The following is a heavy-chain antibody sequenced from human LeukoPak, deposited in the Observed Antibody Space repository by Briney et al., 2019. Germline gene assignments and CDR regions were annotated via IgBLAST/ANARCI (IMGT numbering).Heavy chain of an antibody. Sequence: GGSLRLSCAASGFTFSSYAMSWVRQAPGKGLEWVAVISYDGSNKYYADSVKGRFTISRDNSKNTLYLQMNSLRAEDTAVYYCASSLRDPDYGDYDGHPFDYWGQGTLVTVSS. CDR1: GFTFSSYA. D-gene: IGHD4-17*01. CDR2: ISYDGSNK. J-gene: IGHJ4*02. V-gene: IGHV3-30-3*01. CDR3: ASSLRDPDYGDYDGHPFDY.